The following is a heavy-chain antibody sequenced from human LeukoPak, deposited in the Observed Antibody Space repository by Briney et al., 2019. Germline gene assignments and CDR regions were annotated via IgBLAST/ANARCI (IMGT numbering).Heavy chain of an antibody. V-gene: IGHV3-48*03. CDR2: ISSSGSTI. CDR3: ARDVGYYDSSLDY. CDR1: GFTFSSYE. D-gene: IGHD3-22*01. Sequence: PGGSLRLSCAASGFTFSSYEMNWVRQAPGKGLEWVSYISSSGSTIHYADSVKGRFTISRDNAKNSLYLQMNSLRAEDTAVYYCARDVGYYDSSLDYWGQGTLVTVSS. J-gene: IGHJ4*02.